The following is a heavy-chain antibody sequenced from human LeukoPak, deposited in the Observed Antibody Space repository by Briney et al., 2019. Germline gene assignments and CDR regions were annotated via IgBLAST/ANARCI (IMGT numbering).Heavy chain of an antibody. Sequence: KPSETLSLTCTVSGGSISSYYWSWIRQPPGKGLEWIGYIYYSGSTNYNPSLESRVTISVDTSKNQFSLKLSSVTAADTAVYYCARRAAARFDPWGQGTLVTVSS. CDR1: GGSISSYY. D-gene: IGHD2-15*01. CDR2: IYYSGST. V-gene: IGHV4-59*01. CDR3: ARRAAARFDP. J-gene: IGHJ5*02.